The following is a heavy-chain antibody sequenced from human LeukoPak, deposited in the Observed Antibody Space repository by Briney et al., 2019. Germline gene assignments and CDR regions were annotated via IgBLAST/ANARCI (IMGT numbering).Heavy chain of an antibody. CDR1: GFTLSNYW. D-gene: IGHD2-15*01. J-gene: IGHJ6*02. CDR3: GRGGVVASMDV. Sequence: GGSLRLSCVASGFTLSNYWMHWVRQAPGEGLVWVSHINGDGTSTGYADSVRGRFTISRDNAKNTLYLQMNGLRAEDTAVYYCGRGGVVASMDVWGQGGTVTVSS. V-gene: IGHV3-74*01. CDR2: INGDGTST.